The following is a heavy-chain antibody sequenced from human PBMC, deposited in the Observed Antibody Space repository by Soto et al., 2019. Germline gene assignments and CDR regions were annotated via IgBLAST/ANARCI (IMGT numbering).Heavy chain of an antibody. CDR1: GFTFSSYW. Sequence: GGSLRLSCAASGFTFSSYWMHWVRQAPGKGLVWVSRINPDGSATNYADSVKGRFTISRDNAKNTLYLQMNSLRAEDTAVFYCGRGGSDSPMAPGYWGQGTLVTSPQ. V-gene: IGHV3-74*01. J-gene: IGHJ4*02. CDR2: INPDGSAT. D-gene: IGHD5-18*01. CDR3: GRGGSDSPMAPGY.